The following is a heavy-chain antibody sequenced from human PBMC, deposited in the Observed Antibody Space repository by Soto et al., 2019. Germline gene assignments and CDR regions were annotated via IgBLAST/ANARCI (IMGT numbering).Heavy chain of an antibody. CDR2: IIPIFGTA. CDR3: AREGGRGSYSSGNFDY. V-gene: IGHV1-69*01. CDR1: GGTFSSYA. J-gene: IGHJ4*02. Sequence: QVQLVQSGAEVKKPGSSVKVSCKASGGTFSSYAISWVRQAPGQGLEWMGGIIPIFGTANYAQKFQGRVTITADESTSTAYMELSSLRSEDTAVYYCAREGGRGSYSSGNFDYWGQGTMVTVSS. D-gene: IGHD1-26*01.